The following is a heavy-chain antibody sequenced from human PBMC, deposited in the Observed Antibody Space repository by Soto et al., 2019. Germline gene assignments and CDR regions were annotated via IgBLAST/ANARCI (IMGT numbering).Heavy chain of an antibody. CDR2: IIPVFGTA. D-gene: IGHD3-22*01. J-gene: IGHJ4*02. CDR3: ARGGSGYVWFNEF. Sequence: SVKVSCKDSGGLFSSYAISWVRQAPGQGLEWMGGIIPVFGTAYYAEKFQGRVTITADESTNTAYMELSTLRSEDTAMYYCARGGSGYVWFNEFWGQGSLVTVSS. V-gene: IGHV1-69*13. CDR1: GGLFSSYA.